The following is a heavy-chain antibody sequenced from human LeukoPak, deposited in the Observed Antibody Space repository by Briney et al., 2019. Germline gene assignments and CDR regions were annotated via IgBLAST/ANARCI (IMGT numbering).Heavy chain of an antibody. D-gene: IGHD3-3*01. V-gene: IGHV3-74*01. J-gene: IGHJ5*02. CDR2: IKSDGSST. CDR3: TKSDWFDP. CDR1: GFTFSNHW. Sequence: GGSLRLSCAASGFTFSNHWMHWARQAPGEGLLWVSRIKSDGSSTTHADSVKGRFTISRDNAKNTLYLQMNSLRAEDTAAYYCTKSDWFDPWGQGTLVTVSS.